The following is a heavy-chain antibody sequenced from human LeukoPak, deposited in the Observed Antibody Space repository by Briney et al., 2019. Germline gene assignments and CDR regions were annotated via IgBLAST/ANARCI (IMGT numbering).Heavy chain of an antibody. D-gene: IGHD3-16*01. CDR3: ATGWGAEDPPNWFDP. V-gene: IGHV1-24*01. CDR2: FDPEDGET. Sequence: GASVTVSCKVSGYTLTELSMHWVRQAPGKGLEWMGGFDPEDGETIYAQKFQGRVTMTEDTSTDTAYMELSSLRSEYTAVYYCATGWGAEDPPNWFDPWGQGTLVTVSS. J-gene: IGHJ5*02. CDR1: GYTLTELS.